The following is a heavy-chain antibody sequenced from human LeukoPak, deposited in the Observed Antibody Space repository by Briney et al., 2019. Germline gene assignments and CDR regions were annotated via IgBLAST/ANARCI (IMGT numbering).Heavy chain of an antibody. D-gene: IGHD6-19*01. CDR3: TKVASPGIAVAYIANYFDY. Sequence: GGSLRLSCAASGFTVSSNYMSWVRQTPGKGLEWVSIIYYDGSTYYADSVKGRFTISRDNSKNTMYLQMNSLRAEDTAVYYCTKVASPGIAVAYIANYFDYWGQGALVTVSS. V-gene: IGHV3-53*01. CDR2: IYYDGST. CDR1: GFTVSSNY. J-gene: IGHJ4*02.